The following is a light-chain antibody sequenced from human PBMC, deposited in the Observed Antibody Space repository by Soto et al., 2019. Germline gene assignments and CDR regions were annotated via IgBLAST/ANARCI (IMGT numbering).Light chain of an antibody. CDR1: QTVRNNY. J-gene: IGKJ5*01. CDR2: DAS. CDR3: QQRSNWPIT. V-gene: IGKV3D-20*02. Sequence: VWTQSPDTLSLSPGERATLSCRASQTVRNNYLAWYQQKPGQAPRLLIYDASSRATGIPARFSGSGSGTDFTLTISSLEPEDFAFYYCQQRSNWPITFGQGTRLEIK.